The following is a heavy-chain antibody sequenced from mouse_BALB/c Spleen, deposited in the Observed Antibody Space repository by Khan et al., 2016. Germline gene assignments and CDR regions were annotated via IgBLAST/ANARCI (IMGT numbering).Heavy chain of an antibody. Sequence: EVQLQESGGGLVKPGGSLKLSCAASGFAFSSYDMSWVRQTPEKRLEWVAYISSGGGSTYYPDTVKGRFTISRDNAKNTLYLQMSSLKSEDTTMYYCARQGSSGSFAYWGQGTLVTVSA. D-gene: IGHD3-1*01. CDR1: GFAFSSYD. CDR3: ARQGSSGSFAY. J-gene: IGHJ3*01. V-gene: IGHV5-12-1*01. CDR2: ISSGGGST.